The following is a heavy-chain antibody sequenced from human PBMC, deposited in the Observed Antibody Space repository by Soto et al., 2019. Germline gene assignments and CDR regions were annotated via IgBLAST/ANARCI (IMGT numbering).Heavy chain of an antibody. D-gene: IGHD2-15*01. CDR2: ISAYNGNT. Sequence: ASVKVSCRASGYTFTSYGISWVRQAPGQGLEWMGWISAYNGNTNYAQKLQGRVTMTTDTSTSTAYMERRSLRSDDTAVYYCARDFYCSGGSCIYYYYYYGMDVWGQGTTVTVSS. CDR1: GYTFTSYG. CDR3: ARDFYCSGGSCIYYYYYYGMDV. J-gene: IGHJ6*02. V-gene: IGHV1-18*04.